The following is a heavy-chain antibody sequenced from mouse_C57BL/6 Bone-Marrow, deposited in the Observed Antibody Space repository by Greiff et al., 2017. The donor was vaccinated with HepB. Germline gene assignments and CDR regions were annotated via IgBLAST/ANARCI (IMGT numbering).Heavy chain of an antibody. CDR1: GYTFTSYG. CDR3: ARSGWVNFDY. D-gene: IGHD3-1*01. CDR2: IYPRSGNT. J-gene: IGHJ2*01. V-gene: IGHV1-81*01. Sequence: QVHVKQSGAELARPGASVKLSCKASGYTFTSYGISWVKQRTGQGLEWIGEIYPRSGNTYYNEKFKGKATLTADKSSSTAYMELRSLTSEDSAVYFCARSGWVNFDYWGQGTTLTVSS.